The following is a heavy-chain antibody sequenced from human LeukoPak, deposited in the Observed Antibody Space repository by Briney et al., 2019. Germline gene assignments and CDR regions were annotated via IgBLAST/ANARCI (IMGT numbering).Heavy chain of an antibody. CDR1: GYTFTGYY. V-gene: IGHV1-2*02. CDR3: ASKSDYGGNSFGY. J-gene: IGHJ4*02. CDR2: INPNSGGT. D-gene: IGHD4-23*01. Sequence: ASVKVSCKASGYTFTGYYLHWGRQAPGQGNEWMGWINPNSGGTSFAQKFQGRGTMTRDTSISTAYMELSSLRSEDTAVYYCASKSDYGGNSFGYWGQGTLVTVSS.